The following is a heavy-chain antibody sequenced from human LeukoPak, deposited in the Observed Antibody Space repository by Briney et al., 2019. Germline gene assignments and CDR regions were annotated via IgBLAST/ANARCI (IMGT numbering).Heavy chain of an antibody. V-gene: IGHV1-18*01. Sequence: ASVKVSCKASGYTFTNYHISWVRQAPGQGLEWMGWISTYNDNANYAQNLQGRVTMTTDTSTSTAYMELRSLRSDDTAVYYCARRGGNYYIDYWGQGTLVTVSS. CDR2: ISTYNDNA. J-gene: IGHJ4*02. CDR1: GYTFTNYH. D-gene: IGHD4-23*01. CDR3: ARRGGNYYIDY.